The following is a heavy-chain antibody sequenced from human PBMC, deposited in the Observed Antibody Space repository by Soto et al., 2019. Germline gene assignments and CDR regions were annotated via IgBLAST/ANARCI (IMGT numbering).Heavy chain of an antibody. J-gene: IGHJ5*02. CDR3: ATGGIYYEA. CDR1: GFPFVHHY. V-gene: IGHV3-11*01. CDR2: MATRGSPT. Sequence: QVQLVQSGGGLVKPGGSLRLSCSVSGFPFVHHYLTWIRQAPGKGLEWLSYMATRGSPTYYADSVKGRFTISTDTAKNSLYLQMDSLRPDDTATYYCATGGIYYEAWGQGTLVTVSS. D-gene: IGHD3-3*01.